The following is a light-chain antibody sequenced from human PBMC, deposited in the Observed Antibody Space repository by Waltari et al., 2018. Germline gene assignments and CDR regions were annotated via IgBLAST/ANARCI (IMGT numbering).Light chain of an antibody. CDR3: QQSYTTPPMYT. V-gene: IGKV1-39*01. CDR2: AAS. CDR1: QNIDSD. Sequence: DIQMTQSPSSLSASVGDRVTITCRASQNIDSDLNWYQQEPGKAPRLLIYAASSLQRGVPSRFSGSGSGTDFPLTVSSLQPEDFAIYYCQQSYTTPPMYTFGQGTKLEIK. J-gene: IGKJ2*01.